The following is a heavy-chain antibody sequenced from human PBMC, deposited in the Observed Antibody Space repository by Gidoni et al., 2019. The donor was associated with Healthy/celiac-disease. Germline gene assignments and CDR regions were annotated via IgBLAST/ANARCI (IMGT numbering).Heavy chain of an antibody. CDR2: IWYDGSNK. CDR1: GFTFSSYG. V-gene: IGHV3-33*01. CDR3: ARDMMVVTATLDY. J-gene: IGHJ4*02. Sequence: QVQLVESGGGVVQPGRSLRLSCAASGFTFSSYGMHWVRQAPGKGLEWVAVIWYDGSNKYYADSVKGRFTISRDNSKNTLYLQMNSLRAEDTAVYYCARDMMVVTATLDYWGQGTLVTVSS. D-gene: IGHD2-21*02.